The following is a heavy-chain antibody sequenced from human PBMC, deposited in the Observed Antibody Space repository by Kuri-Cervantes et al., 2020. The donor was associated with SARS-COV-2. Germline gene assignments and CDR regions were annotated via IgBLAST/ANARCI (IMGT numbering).Heavy chain of an antibody. CDR3: ARDPYFDLRELREEYGFDY. J-gene: IGHJ4*02. CDR1: GFTFSSYW. D-gene: IGHD1-26*01. Sequence: GESLKISCAASGFTFSSYWMSWVRQAPGKGLEWVANIKQDGSEKYYVDSVKGRFTISRDNAKNSLYLQMNSLRAEDTAVYYCARDPYFDLRELREEYGFDYWGQGTLVTVSS. CDR2: IKQDGSEK. V-gene: IGHV3-7*01.